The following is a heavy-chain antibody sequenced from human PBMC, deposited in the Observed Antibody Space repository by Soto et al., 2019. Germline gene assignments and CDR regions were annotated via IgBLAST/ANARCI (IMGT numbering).Heavy chain of an antibody. CDR1: GFAFSNYA. CDR3: AKRDRSGGHQGDYYVMDV. J-gene: IGHJ6*02. CDR2: ISGTGGTT. Sequence: GGSLRLSCAASGFAFSNYAMSWVRQAPGKGLEWVSGISGTGGTTYYADSVKGRFTISRDNSKNTLYLQMNSLRAEDTAVYYCAKRDRSGGHQGDYYVMDVWGQGTTVTVSS. V-gene: IGHV3-23*01. D-gene: IGHD3-22*01.